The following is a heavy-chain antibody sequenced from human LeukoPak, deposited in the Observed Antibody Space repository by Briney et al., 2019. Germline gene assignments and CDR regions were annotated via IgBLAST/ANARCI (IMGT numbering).Heavy chain of an antibody. CDR3: ARKLGYCSGGSCYLCDY. J-gene: IGHJ4*02. CDR2: IHQHGSKE. D-gene: IGHD2-15*01. V-gene: IGHV3-7*03. CDR1: GFNFRAYW. Sequence: GGSLRLSCTTSGFNFRAYWMGWVRQAPGKGLEWVANIHQHGSKENYVDSVKGRFTISRDNAKNSVFLQMNSLRAEDTALYYCARKLGYCSGGSCYLCDYWGQGTLVTVSS.